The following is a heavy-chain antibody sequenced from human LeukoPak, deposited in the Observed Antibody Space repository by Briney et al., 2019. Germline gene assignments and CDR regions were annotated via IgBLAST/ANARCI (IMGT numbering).Heavy chain of an antibody. D-gene: IGHD6-19*01. CDR3: ETSTLAVAGQDLFDY. J-gene: IGHJ4*02. V-gene: IGHV3-11*04. Sequence: GGSLRLSCAASGFTFSDYYMIWVRQAPGKGLEWVSYIRSSGSAIYYADSVKGRFTISRDNAKNSLYLQMNSLRAEDTAVYSCETSTLAVAGQDLFDYWGQGTLVTVSS. CDR1: GFTFSDYY. CDR2: IRSSGSAI.